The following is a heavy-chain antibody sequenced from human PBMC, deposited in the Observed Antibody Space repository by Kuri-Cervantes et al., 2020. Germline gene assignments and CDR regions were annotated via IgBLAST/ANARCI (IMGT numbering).Heavy chain of an antibody. D-gene: IGHD3-10*01. Sequence: GESLKISCAASGFTFSTYSMNWVRQAPGKGLEWVSYISSSSSYIYYADSVKGRFTISRDNAKNSLYLQMNSLRAEDTAVYHCARDYDPMILWFGESYYYYGMDVWGQGTTVTVSS. CDR1: GFTFSTYS. V-gene: IGHV3-21*05. CDR3: ARDYDPMILWFGESYYYYGMDV. CDR2: ISSSSSYI. J-gene: IGHJ6*02.